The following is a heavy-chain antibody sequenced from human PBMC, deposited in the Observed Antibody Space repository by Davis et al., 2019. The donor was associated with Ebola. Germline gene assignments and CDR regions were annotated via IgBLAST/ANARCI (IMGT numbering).Heavy chain of an antibody. CDR3: ARGFYEFWSGYYKGGYYFDY. CDR1: GFTFSNYE. Sequence: GESLKISCAASGFTFSNYEMNWVRQAPGKGLEWVSYIGSRGSTIYYADSVKGRFTISRDNAKNSLYLQMNSLRAEDTAVYYCARGFYEFWSGYYKGGYYFDYWGQGTLVTVSS. CDR2: IGSRGSTI. D-gene: IGHD3-3*01. V-gene: IGHV3-48*03. J-gene: IGHJ4*02.